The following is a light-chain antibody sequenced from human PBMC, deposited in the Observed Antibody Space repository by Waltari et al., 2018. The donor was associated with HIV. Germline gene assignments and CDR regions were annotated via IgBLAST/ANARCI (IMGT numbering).Light chain of an antibody. CDR3: ATWDDSLNGVI. V-gene: IGLV1-44*01. CDR1: YPTTGSTT. CDR2: VNN. Sequence: QPFLTQPPSASGTPGQRVTIPCSGSYPTTGSTTVSWYQRLPGMAPKLLIYVNNQRPSGVPDRFSGSRSGTSASLAISGLQFEDEADYYCATWDDSLNGVIFGGGTILTVL. J-gene: IGLJ2*01.